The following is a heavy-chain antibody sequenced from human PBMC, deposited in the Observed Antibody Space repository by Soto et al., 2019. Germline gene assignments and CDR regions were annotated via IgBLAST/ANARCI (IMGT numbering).Heavy chain of an antibody. V-gene: IGHV1-69*13. Sequence: ASVKVSCKASGGTFSSYAISWVRQAPGQGLEWMGGIIPIFGTANYAQKFQGRVTITADESTSTAYMELSSLRSEDTAVYYWARRHDSTAGFYPLGQGNLVTISS. CDR3: ARRHDSTAGFYP. CDR1: GGTFSSYA. D-gene: IGHD2-15*01. J-gene: IGHJ5*01. CDR2: IIPIFGTA.